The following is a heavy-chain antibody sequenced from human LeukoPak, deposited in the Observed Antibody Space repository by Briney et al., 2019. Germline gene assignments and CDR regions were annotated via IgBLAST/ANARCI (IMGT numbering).Heavy chain of an antibody. Sequence: ASVKVSCKASGYTFTNYDINWVRQATGQGLEWMGWMNPNSGNTGYAQKFQGRVTVIRNTSINTAYMELSSLRSEDTAVYYCARGHRDYYGYYFDYWGQGTLVTVSS. D-gene: IGHD3-3*01. CDR1: GYTFTNYD. J-gene: IGHJ4*02. CDR2: MNPNSGNT. V-gene: IGHV1-8*03. CDR3: ARGHRDYYGYYFDY.